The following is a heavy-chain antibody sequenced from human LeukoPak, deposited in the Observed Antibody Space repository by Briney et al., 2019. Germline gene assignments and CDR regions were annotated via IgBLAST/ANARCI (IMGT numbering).Heavy chain of an antibody. CDR2: IYYSGGT. V-gene: IGHV4-59*08. Sequence: SETLSLTCTVSGGSISSYYWSWIRQPPGKGLEWIGYIYYSGGTNYNPSLKSRVTISVDTSKNQLSLKLSSVTAADTAVYYCALTSYYDSSGYYYDGVDYWGQGTLVTVSS. CDR3: ALTSYYDSSGYYYDGVDY. CDR1: GGSISSYY. D-gene: IGHD3-22*01. J-gene: IGHJ4*02.